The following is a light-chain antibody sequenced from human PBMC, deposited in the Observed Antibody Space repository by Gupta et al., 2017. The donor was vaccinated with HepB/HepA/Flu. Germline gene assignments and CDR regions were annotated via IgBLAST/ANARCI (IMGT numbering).Light chain of an antibody. CDR3: QQSDSERFT. CDR1: QNISNY. CDR2: GAS. J-gene: IGKJ3*01. Sequence: IQITQCPSSLSASVGDRVTITCRASQNISNYLNWFQQKTGKAPKLLIYGASSLQTGVPSRFSGSASETDFTLTISMLQPEDFATYCSQQSDSERFTFGPGTKVEIK. V-gene: IGKV1-39*01.